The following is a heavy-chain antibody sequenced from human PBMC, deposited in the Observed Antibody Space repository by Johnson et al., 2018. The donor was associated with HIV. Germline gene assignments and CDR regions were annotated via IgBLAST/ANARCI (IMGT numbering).Heavy chain of an antibody. D-gene: IGHD1-26*01. CDR3: AKGRWELLAGALDI. V-gene: IGHV3-9*01. Sequence: QLVESGGGLVQPGRSLRLSCAASGFTFDDYAMHWVRQAPGKGLAWVSGMSWKSDNIGYADSVKGRFTVSRDNSKNTLYLQMNSLRAEDTALYYCAKGRWELLAGALDIWGQGTTVTVSS. J-gene: IGHJ3*02. CDR2: MSWKSDNI. CDR1: GFTFDDYA.